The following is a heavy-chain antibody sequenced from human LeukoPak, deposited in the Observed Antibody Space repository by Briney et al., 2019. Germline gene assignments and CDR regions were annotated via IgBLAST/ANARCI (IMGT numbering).Heavy chain of an antibody. CDR2: ISGSGGST. CDR3: AKDPRFEWSFDY. D-gene: IGHD3-9*01. V-gene: IGHV3-23*01. CDR1: GFTFSSYA. J-gene: IGHJ4*02. Sequence: GGSLRLSCAASGFTFSSYAMSWVRQAPGKGLEWVSAISGSGGSTYYADSVKGRFTVSRDNSKNTLYLQMNSLRAEDTAVYYCAKDPRFEWSFDYWGQGTLVTVSS.